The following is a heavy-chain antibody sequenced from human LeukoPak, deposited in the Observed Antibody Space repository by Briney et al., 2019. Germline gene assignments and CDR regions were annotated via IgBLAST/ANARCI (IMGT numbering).Heavy chain of an antibody. Sequence: SETLSLTCAVSGGSISSGGYSWSWIRQPPGEGLEWIGYIYHSGSTYYNPSLKSRVTISVDRSKNQFSLKLSSVTAADTAVYYCASSYYYDSSGYYYQLDYWGQGTLVTVSS. CDR1: GGSISSGGYS. CDR3: ASSYYYDSSGYYYQLDY. V-gene: IGHV4-30-2*01. J-gene: IGHJ4*02. D-gene: IGHD3-22*01. CDR2: IYHSGST.